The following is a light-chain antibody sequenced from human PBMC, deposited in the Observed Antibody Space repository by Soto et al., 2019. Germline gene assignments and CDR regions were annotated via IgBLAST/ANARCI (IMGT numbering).Light chain of an antibody. CDR1: NSNIGSYT. V-gene: IGLV1-44*01. CDR2: SSN. J-gene: IGLJ2*01. CDR3: AAWDDSLNGVA. Sequence: QSVLTLPPSASGTPGQRVTISCFGSNSNIGSYTVNWYQQHPGTAPKLLIYSSNQRPSGVPDRFSGSKSGTSASLAISGLQSEDEVDYYCAAWDDSLNGVAFGGGTKLTVL.